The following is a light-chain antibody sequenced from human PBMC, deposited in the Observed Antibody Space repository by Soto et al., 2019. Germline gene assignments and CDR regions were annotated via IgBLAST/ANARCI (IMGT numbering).Light chain of an antibody. V-gene: IGLV1-40*01. J-gene: IGLJ3*02. CDR2: GNS. Sequence: QSVLTQPPSVSGAPGQRVTISCTGSSYNIGAGYDVHWYQQLPGTAPKLLIYGNSNRPSGVPDPFSGSKSATSASLAITGLQAEDEADYYCQSYDSSMRGWVFGGGTQLTVL. CDR3: QSYDSSMRGWV. CDR1: SYNIGAGYD.